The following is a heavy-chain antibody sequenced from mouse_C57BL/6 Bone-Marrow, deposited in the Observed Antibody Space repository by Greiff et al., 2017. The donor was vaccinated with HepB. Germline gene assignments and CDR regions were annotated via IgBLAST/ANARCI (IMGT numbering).Heavy chain of an antibody. CDR2: INPYNGGT. V-gene: IGHV1-19*01. CDR1: GYTFTDYY. CDR3: ARGYYYGSSYLLYAMDY. D-gene: IGHD1-1*01. Sequence: EVQLQQSGPVLVKPGASVKMSCKASGYTFTDYYMNWVKQSHGKSLEWIGVINPYNGGTSYNQKFKGKATLTVDKSSSTAYMELNSLTSEDSAVYYCARGYYYGSSYLLYAMDYWGQGTSVTVSS. J-gene: IGHJ4*01.